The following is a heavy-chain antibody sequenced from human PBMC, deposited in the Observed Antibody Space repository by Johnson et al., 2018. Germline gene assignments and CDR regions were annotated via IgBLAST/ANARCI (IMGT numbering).Heavy chain of an antibody. CDR1: GFAFSTFG. J-gene: IGHJ1*01. CDR2: MSFDGSDE. Sequence: QVQLVQSGGGVVQPGMSLRLSCAASGFAFSTFGMHWVRQAPGKGLEWVAFMSFDGSDELYSDSVKGRFTIFRDNSKNTLYLQMNSLGAEDTAGYYCARDNLYDYDSSGYYFGGYFQHWGQGTLVTVSS. CDR3: ARDNLYDYDSSGYYFGGYFQH. D-gene: IGHD3-22*01. V-gene: IGHV3-30*03.